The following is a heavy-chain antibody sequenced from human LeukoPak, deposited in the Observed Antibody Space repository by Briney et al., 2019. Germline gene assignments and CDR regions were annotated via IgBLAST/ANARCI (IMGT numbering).Heavy chain of an antibody. J-gene: IGHJ4*02. Sequence: GGSLRLSCATSGFTFSSYAMSWVRQAPGKGLEWVSAIKDNGGSTVYADSLKGRFTISRDNAKNSLYLQMNSLRAEDTAVYYCVRGPPFDYWGQGTLVTVSS. V-gene: IGHV3-23*01. CDR1: GFTFSSYA. CDR2: IKDNGGST. CDR3: VRGPPFDY.